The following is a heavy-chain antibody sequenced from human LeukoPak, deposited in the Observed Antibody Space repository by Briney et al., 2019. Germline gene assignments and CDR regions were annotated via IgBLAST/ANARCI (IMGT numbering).Heavy chain of an antibody. J-gene: IGHJ4*02. CDR1: GFTFGSYA. V-gene: IGHV3-23*01. CDR3: AREGVQGPLDY. CDR2: IRGSGDSS. Sequence: GGSLRLSCAASGFTFGSYAMTWVRQAPGKGLEWVSSIRGSGDSSYYADSVKGRFTISRDNSKNTLYLQMNSLRAEDTAVYYCAREGVQGPLDYWGQGTLVTVSS. D-gene: IGHD3-10*02.